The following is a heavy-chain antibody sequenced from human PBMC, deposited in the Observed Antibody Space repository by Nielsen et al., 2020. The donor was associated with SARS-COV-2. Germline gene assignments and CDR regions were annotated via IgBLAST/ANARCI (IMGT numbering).Heavy chain of an antibody. J-gene: IGHJ4*02. CDR1: GFTFDDYA. CDR2: ISWNSGSI. D-gene: IGHD1-26*01. Sequence: SLKISCAASGFTFDDYAMHWVRQAPGKGLEWVSGISWNSGSIGYADSVKGRFTISRDNAKNSLYLQMNSLRAEDTALYYCAAGPKYSGSYYLPSYWGQGTLVTVSS. V-gene: IGHV3-9*01. CDR3: AAGPKYSGSYYLPSY.